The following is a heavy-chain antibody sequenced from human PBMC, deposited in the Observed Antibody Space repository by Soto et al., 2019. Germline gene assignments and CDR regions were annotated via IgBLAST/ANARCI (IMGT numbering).Heavy chain of an antibody. CDR1: GYTFTGYY. D-gene: IGHD2-21*02. CDR3: ARAHCGGDCYSGVDY. J-gene: IGHJ4*02. CDR2: INPNSGGT. Sequence: ASVKVSCNASGYTFTGYYMHLVRQAPGQGLEWMGWINPNSGGTNYAQKYQGWVTMTRDTSISTAYMELSRLRSDDTAVYYCARAHCGGDCYSGVDYWGQGTLVTVSS. V-gene: IGHV1-2*04.